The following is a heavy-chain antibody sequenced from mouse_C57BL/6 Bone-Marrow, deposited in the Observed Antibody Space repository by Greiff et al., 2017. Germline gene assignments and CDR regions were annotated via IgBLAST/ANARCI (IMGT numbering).Heavy chain of an antibody. CDR3: ARYDYYGSSYEFDY. CDR2: IYPRSGNT. Sequence: VQLQQSGAELARPGASVKLSCKASGYTFTSYGISWVKQRTGQGLEWIGEIYPRSGNTYYNEKFKGKATLTADKSSSTAYMELRSLTSEDSAVYFCARYDYYGSSYEFDYWGQGTTLTVSS. D-gene: IGHD1-1*01. J-gene: IGHJ2*01. CDR1: GYTFTSYG. V-gene: IGHV1-81*01.